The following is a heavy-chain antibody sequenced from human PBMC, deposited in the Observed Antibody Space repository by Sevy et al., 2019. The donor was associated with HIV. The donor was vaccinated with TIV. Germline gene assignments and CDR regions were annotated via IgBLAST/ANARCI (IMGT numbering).Heavy chain of an antibody. CDR2: IYYSGST. D-gene: IGHD3-3*01. Sequence: SETLSLTCTVSGGSISSGGYYWSWIRQHPGKGLEWIGYIYYSGSTYYNPSLKSPVTISVDTSKNQFSLKLSSVTAADTAVYYCARESAYNFADYWGQGTLVTVSS. J-gene: IGHJ4*02. V-gene: IGHV4-31*01. CDR3: ARESAYNFADY. CDR1: GGSISSGGYY.